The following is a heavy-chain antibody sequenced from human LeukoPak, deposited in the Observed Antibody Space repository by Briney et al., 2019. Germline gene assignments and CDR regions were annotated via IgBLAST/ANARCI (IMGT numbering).Heavy chain of an antibody. J-gene: IGHJ3*01. CDR1: GGSFSGYY. D-gene: IGHD3-22*01. Sequence: SETLSLTCAVYGGSFSGYYWSWIRQPPGKGLEWIGEINHSGSTNYNPSLKSRVTISVDTSKNQFSLKLSSVTAADTAVYFCARWPMTNLSFDVWGQGAVVSVSS. CDR2: INHSGST. CDR3: ARWPMTNLSFDV. V-gene: IGHV4-34*01.